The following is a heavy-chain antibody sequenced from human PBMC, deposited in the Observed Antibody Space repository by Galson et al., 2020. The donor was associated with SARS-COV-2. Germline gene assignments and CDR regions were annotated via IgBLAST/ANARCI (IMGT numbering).Heavy chain of an antibody. CDR2: FDPEDGET. J-gene: IGHJ6*02. Sequence: ASVKVSCKVSGYTLTELSMHWVRQAPGKGLEWMGGFDPEDGETIYAQKFQGRVTMTEDTSTDTAYMELSSLRSEDTAVYYCATAPPHCSSTSCSYYGMDVWGQGTTVTVSS. D-gene: IGHD2-2*01. CDR3: ATAPPHCSSTSCSYYGMDV. V-gene: IGHV1-24*01. CDR1: GYTLTELS.